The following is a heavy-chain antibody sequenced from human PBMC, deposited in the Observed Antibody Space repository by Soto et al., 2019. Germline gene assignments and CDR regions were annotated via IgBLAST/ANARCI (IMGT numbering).Heavy chain of an antibody. D-gene: IGHD4-17*01. V-gene: IGHV1-58*01. J-gene: IGHJ6*02. Sequence: SVMGACKGAGLGSSVDAGDWGGQARGQRLEWMGWVVVGSGDTNYAQKFQGRVTITRDMPTSTVYMELSSLRSEDTAVYYCAGPTVTTYDYYSGLAVWGQGTTVTVSS. CDR2: VVVGSGDT. CDR1: GLGSSVDA. CDR3: AGPTVTTYDYYSGLAV.